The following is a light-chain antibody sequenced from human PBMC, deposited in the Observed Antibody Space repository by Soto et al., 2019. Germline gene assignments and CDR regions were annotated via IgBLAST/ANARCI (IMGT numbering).Light chain of an antibody. V-gene: IGKV3-20*01. CDR1: QSVSSSY. CDR2: GAS. J-gene: IGKJ2*01. CDR3: QQYGSSPPYT. Sequence: EIVLTQSPGTLSLSPGERATLSCRASQSVSSSYLAWYQQKPGQAPWPLIYGASSRATGIPDRFSGSGSGTDFTLTISRLEPEDFAVYYCQQYGSSPPYTFGQGTKLEIK.